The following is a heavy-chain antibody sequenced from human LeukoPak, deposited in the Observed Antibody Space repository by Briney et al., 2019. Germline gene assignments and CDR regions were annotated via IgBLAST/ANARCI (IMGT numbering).Heavy chain of an antibody. V-gene: IGHV3-23*01. CDR2: ICANDGNT. J-gene: IGHJ4*02. Sequence: HPGGSLRLSCAASGFPFNAYWMTWVRQAPGKGLEWVSVICANDGNTYYADAVKGRFTISRDNSKDTLYLQMDSLRAEDTAVYYCAKGSGSSCYSPCDYWGQGILVTVSS. CDR3: AKGSGSSCYSPCDY. D-gene: IGHD2-15*01. CDR1: GFPFNAYW.